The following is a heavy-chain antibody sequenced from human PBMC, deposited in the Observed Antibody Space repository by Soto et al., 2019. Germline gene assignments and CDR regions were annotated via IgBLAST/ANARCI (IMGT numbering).Heavy chain of an antibody. D-gene: IGHD3-3*01. V-gene: IGHV1-69*13. CDR2: IIPIFGTA. J-gene: IGHJ6*02. CDR1: GGTFSSYA. Sequence: SVKVSCKASGGTFSSYAISWVRQAPGQGLEWMGGIIPIFGTANYAQKFQGRVTITADESTSTAYMELSSLRSEDTAVYYCARLDYDFWSGGLYYYGMDVWGQGTTVTVSS. CDR3: ARLDYDFWSGGLYYYGMDV.